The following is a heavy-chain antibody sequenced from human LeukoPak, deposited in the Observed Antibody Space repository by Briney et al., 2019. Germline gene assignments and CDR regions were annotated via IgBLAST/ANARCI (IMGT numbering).Heavy chain of an antibody. Sequence: GGSLRLSCAASGFTFDDYGMHWVRQAPGKGLEWVSGINWSSGSIGYADSVKGRFTISRDNAKNSLYLHMSSLRAEDTALYYCVKDSYSRRTGWFDPWGQGTLVTVFS. CDR2: INWSSGSI. V-gene: IGHV3-9*01. CDR1: GFTFDDYG. CDR3: VKDSYSRRTGWFDP. D-gene: IGHD2-15*01. J-gene: IGHJ5*02.